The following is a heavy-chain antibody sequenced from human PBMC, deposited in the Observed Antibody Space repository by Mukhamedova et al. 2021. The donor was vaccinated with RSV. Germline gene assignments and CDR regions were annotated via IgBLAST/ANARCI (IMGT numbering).Heavy chain of an antibody. J-gene: IGHJ6*02. Sequence: GEINHSGSTNYNPSLKSRVTISVDTSKNQFSLKLSSVTAADTAVYYCARSVRLGVINYYYYGMDVWGQGTTVTVSS. CDR2: INHSGST. V-gene: IGHV4-34*01. CDR3: ARSVRLGVINYYYYGMDV. D-gene: IGHD3-16*02.